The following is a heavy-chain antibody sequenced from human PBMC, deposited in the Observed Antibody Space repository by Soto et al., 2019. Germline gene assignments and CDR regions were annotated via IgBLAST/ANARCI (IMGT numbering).Heavy chain of an antibody. Sequence: QVQLVESGGGVVQPGRSLRLSCAASGFTFSSYAMHWVRQAPGKGLEWVAVISYDGSNKYYADSVKGRFTISRDNSKNTLYLQMNSLRAEDTAVYYCARDQIYGGEPDYWGQGTLVTVSS. D-gene: IGHD4-17*01. J-gene: IGHJ4*02. CDR3: ARDQIYGGEPDY. CDR1: GFTFSSYA. V-gene: IGHV3-30-3*01. CDR2: ISYDGSNK.